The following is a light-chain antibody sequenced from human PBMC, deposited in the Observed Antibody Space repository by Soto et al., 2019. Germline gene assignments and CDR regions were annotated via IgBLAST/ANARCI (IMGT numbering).Light chain of an antibody. J-gene: IGKJ4*01. CDR3: QQSSSTPQT. V-gene: IGKV1-39*01. Sequence: DIQMTQSPSSLSASVGDRVTITCRASQSVGTYLSWYQQKQGKAPKLLINVASTLQSGVPSRFSGSGSGTDFTLAFSSLQPEDFATYYCQQSSSTPQTFGGGTKVDIK. CDR1: QSVGTY. CDR2: VAS.